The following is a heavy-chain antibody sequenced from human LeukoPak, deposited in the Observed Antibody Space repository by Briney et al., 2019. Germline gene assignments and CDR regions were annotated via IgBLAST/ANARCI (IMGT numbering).Heavy chain of an antibody. D-gene: IGHD6-13*01. V-gene: IGHV3-53*01. CDR3: ARDQAAAGYYYYYGMDV. J-gene: IGHJ6*02. CDR1: GFTVSSNY. CDR2: IYSSGST. Sequence: QPGGSLRLSCAASGFTVSSNYMSWVRQAPGKGLEWVSVIYSSGSTDYADSVKGRFTISRDTSKNTVYLQMNSLRAEDTAVYYCARDQAAAGYYYYYGMDVWGQGTTVTVSS.